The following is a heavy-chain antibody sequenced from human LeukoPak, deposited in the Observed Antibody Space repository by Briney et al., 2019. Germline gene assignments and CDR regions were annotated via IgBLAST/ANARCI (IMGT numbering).Heavy chain of an antibody. CDR2: IYYSGST. CDR3: ASLYYYDSSGPPVGYFDY. Sequence: SQTLSLTCTVSGGSISSSSYYWGWIRQPPGKGLEWIGSIYYSGSTYYNPSLKSRVTISVDTSKNQFSLKLSSVTAADTAVYYCASLYYYDSSGPPVGYFDYWGQGTLVTVSS. CDR1: GGSISSSSYY. J-gene: IGHJ4*02. V-gene: IGHV4-39*01. D-gene: IGHD3-22*01.